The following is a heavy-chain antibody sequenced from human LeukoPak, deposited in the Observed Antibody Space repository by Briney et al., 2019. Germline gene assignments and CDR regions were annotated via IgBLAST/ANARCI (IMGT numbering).Heavy chain of an antibody. CDR2: ISAYNGHT. J-gene: IGHJ6*03. CDR1: GYTFTSYG. D-gene: IGHD6-6*01. V-gene: IGHV1-18*01. CDR3: GGYSSSSSIYYYYYYMDV. Sequence: ASVKVSCKASGYTFTSYGISWVRQAPGQGLEWMGWISAYNGHTKYAQRLQGRVTMTTDTSTSTAYLELRSLRSEDTAVYYCGGYSSSSSIYYYYYYMDVWGKGTTVTVSS.